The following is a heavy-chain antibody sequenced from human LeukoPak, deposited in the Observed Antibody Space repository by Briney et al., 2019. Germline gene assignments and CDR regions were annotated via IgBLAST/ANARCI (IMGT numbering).Heavy chain of an antibody. Sequence: SETLSLTCTVSGGSISSGDYYWSWIRQHPGKGLEWIGYIYYSGSTYYNPSLKSRVTISVDTSKNQFSLKLSSVTAADTAVYYCARETYSATYKYYFDYWGQGTLVTVSS. D-gene: IGHD6-25*01. V-gene: IGHV4-31*03. CDR3: ARETYSATYKYYFDY. J-gene: IGHJ4*02. CDR1: GGSISSGDYY. CDR2: IYYSGST.